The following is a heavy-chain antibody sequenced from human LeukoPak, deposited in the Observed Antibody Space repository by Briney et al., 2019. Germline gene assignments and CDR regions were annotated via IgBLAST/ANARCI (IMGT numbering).Heavy chain of an antibody. CDR1: GFTFNTYW. V-gene: IGHV3-7*05. Sequence: GGSLRLSCAASGFTFNTYWISWVRQAPGKGLEWVANIKQDGSEKYYVDSVKGRFTISRDNAKNSLYLQMNTLRAEDTAVYYCARGLDYSLDYWGQGTLVTVSS. CDR2: IKQDGSEK. D-gene: IGHD4-11*01. J-gene: IGHJ4*02. CDR3: ARGLDYSLDY.